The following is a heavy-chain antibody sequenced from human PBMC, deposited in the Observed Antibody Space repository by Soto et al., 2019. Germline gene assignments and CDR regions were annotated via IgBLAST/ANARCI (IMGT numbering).Heavy chain of an antibody. D-gene: IGHD2-2*01. CDR2: ISSSSSYI. J-gene: IGHJ6*02. CDR3: ARDCSSTSCYDPYYGMDV. V-gene: IGHV3-21*01. Sequence: SLRLSCAASGFTFSSYSMNWVRQAPGKGLEWVSSISSSSSYIYYADSVKGRFTISRDNAKNSLYLQMNSLRAEDTAVYYCARDCSSTSCYDPYYGMDVWGQGTTVTVSS. CDR1: GFTFSSYS.